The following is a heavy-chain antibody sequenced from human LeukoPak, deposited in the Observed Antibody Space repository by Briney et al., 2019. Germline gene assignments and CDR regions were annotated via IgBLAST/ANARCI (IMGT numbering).Heavy chain of an antibody. CDR2: ISGSGGST. J-gene: IGHJ5*02. V-gene: IGHV3-23*01. D-gene: IGHD2-2*01. CDR1: GFTFSSYA. CDR3: AKLGIVVVPAANNNWFDP. Sequence: GGSLRLSCAASGFTFSSYAMSWVRQAPGKGLEWVSAISGSGGSTYYADSVKGRFTISRDNSKNTLYLQMNSLRAEDTAVYYCAKLGIVVVPAANNNWFDPWGQGTWSPSPQ.